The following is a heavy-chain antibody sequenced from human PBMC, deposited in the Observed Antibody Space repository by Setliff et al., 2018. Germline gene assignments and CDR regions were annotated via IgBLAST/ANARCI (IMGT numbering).Heavy chain of an antibody. Sequence: ASVKVSCKASGYTFTDYYMHWVQQAPGKGLEWMGRVDPEDGHTKYAEKFQGRITISADMSLDIAHMELSSLRSEDTAVYYCARGSYCSGGSCSGRDFDYWGQGTLVTVSS. J-gene: IGHJ4*02. V-gene: IGHV1-69-2*01. CDR1: GYTFTDYY. CDR2: VDPEDGHT. D-gene: IGHD2-15*01. CDR3: ARGSYCSGGSCSGRDFDY.